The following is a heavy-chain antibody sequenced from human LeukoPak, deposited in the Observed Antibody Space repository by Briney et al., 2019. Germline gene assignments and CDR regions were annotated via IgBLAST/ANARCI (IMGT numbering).Heavy chain of an antibody. CDR2: ISGSCGST. V-gene: IGHV3-23*01. Sequence: NPGGSLRLSCAASGFTFSSYAMRWVRQAPGKGLEWVSAISGSCGSTYYADSVKGRFTISRDNSKNTLYLQMNSLRAEDTAVYYCARRLGSGSYDSYYFDYWGQGTLVTVSS. CDR1: GFTFSSYA. D-gene: IGHD3-10*01. CDR3: ARRLGSGSYDSYYFDY. J-gene: IGHJ4*02.